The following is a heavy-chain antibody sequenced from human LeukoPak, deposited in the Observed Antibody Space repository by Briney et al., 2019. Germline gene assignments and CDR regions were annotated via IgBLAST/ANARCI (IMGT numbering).Heavy chain of an antibody. J-gene: IGHJ5*02. CDR2: ITRDGGST. CDR1: GFTFDDYA. D-gene: IGHD1-7*01. CDR3: AKENWELGYNWFDP. V-gene: IGHV3-43D*03. Sequence: QTGGSLRLSCAASGFTFDDYAMYWVRQAPGKGLEWVSLITRDGGSTHYADSVKGRFTISRDNSKNSLYLQMNSLRAEDTALYYCAKENWELGYNWFDPWGQGTLVTVSS.